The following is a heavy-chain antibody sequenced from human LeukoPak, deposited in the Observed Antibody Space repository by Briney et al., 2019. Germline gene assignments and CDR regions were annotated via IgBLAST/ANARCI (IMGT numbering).Heavy chain of an antibody. CDR1: GFTFSTYW. J-gene: IGHJ4*02. CDR2: INRDGSGI. CDR3: ANAGYNYEFDY. D-gene: IGHD5-18*01. Sequence: GGSLRLSCAASGFTFSTYWMHWVRQAPGKGLVWVSRINRDGSGISYADSVKGRFTISRDNAKSILYLQMNSLRAEDTAVYYCANAGYNYEFDYWGQGTLVTVSS. V-gene: IGHV3-74*01.